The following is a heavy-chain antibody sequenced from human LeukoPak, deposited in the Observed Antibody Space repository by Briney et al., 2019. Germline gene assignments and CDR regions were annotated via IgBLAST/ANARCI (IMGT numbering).Heavy chain of an antibody. CDR1: GFTFDDYG. Sequence: GGSLRLSCAASGFTFDDYGMSWVRQAPGKGLEWVSGINWNGGSTGYADSVEGRFTISRDNAKNSLYLQMNSLRAEDTALYYCARAENTYYYGSGSWVNFDYWGQGTLVTVSS. D-gene: IGHD3-10*01. V-gene: IGHV3-20*04. CDR2: INWNGGST. CDR3: ARAENTYYYGSGSWVNFDY. J-gene: IGHJ4*02.